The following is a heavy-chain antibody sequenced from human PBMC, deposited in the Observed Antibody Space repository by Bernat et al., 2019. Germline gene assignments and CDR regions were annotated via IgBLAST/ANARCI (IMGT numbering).Heavy chain of an antibody. J-gene: IGHJ5*02. CDR1: GFIFSNAY. CDR2: IKEDGSET. D-gene: IGHD5-12*01. Sequence: EVQLVESGGGLIQPGGSLRLSCEASGFIFSNAYMGWVRQAPGKGLEWVANIKEDGSETFYVDSVKGRFTISRDNAKNSLYRQMNSLKAEDTAVYYCARFGGGYTSWGQGTLVTVSS. CDR3: ARFGGGYTS. V-gene: IGHV3-7*04.